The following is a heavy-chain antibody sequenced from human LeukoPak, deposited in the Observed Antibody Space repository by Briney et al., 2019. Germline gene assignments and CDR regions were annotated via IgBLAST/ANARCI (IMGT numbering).Heavy chain of an antibody. CDR2: IDPSDSYT. J-gene: IGHJ4*02. V-gene: IGHV5-10-1*01. Sequence: GESLKISCKGSGYSFASYWITWVRQMPGKGLQWMGRIDPSDSYTNYSPSFQGHVTISADKSISTAYLQWSSLKASDTDMYYCASERYCSSTSCYFDYWGQGTLVTVSS. D-gene: IGHD2-2*01. CDR3: ASERYCSSTSCYFDY. CDR1: GYSFASYW.